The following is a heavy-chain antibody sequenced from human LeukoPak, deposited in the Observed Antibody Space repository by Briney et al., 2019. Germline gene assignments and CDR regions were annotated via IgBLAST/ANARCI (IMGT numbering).Heavy chain of an antibody. J-gene: IGHJ4*02. CDR3: AADSSGYYNFDY. CDR1: GYTFTSYY. CDR2: INPSGGST. D-gene: IGHD3-22*01. Sequence: ASVKVSCTASGYTFTSYYMHWVRQAPGQGLEWMGIINPSGGSTSYAQKFQGRVTMTRDTSTSTVYMELSSLRSEDTAVYYCAADSSGYYNFDYWGQGTLVTVSS. V-gene: IGHV1-46*01.